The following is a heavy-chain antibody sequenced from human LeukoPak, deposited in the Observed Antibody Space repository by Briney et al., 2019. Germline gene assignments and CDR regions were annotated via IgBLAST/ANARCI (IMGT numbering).Heavy chain of an antibody. CDR2: INPHSGKT. D-gene: IGHD4-17*01. CDR1: GYPFRNYD. Sequence: GASVTVSCKTSGYPFRNYDINWVRQATGQGLEWMGWINPHSGKTGYAQKFQGRVTMTTDTSANTAYMDLSSLRSEDTAVYYCARLSSHYGDYKVDPWGQGTLVTVSS. CDR3: ARLSSHYGDYKVDP. V-gene: IGHV1-8*01. J-gene: IGHJ5*02.